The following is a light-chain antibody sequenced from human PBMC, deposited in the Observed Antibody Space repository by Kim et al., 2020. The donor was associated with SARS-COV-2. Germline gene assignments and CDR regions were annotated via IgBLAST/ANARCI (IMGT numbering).Light chain of an antibody. CDR1: QDIGND. Sequence: GDRVTVTCRSSQDIGNDLSWYQQKPGKAHNLLIYAASSLQTGVPSRFSGSRSGTDFTLTISSLQPEDFATYYCLQDYNYPWTFGQGTKVDI. CDR2: AAS. V-gene: IGKV1-6*01. J-gene: IGKJ1*01. CDR3: LQDYNYPWT.